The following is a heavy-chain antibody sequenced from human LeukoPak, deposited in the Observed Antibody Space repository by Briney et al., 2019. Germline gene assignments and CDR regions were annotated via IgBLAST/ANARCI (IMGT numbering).Heavy chain of an antibody. Sequence: PSETLSLTCAVYGGSFSGYYWSWIRQLPGKGLEWIGEINHSGSTNYNPSLKSRVTISVDTSKNQFSLKLSSVTAADTAVYYCARTQWLVRNWFDPWGRGTLVTVSS. V-gene: IGHV4-34*01. D-gene: IGHD6-19*01. CDR1: GGSFSGYY. CDR2: INHSGST. CDR3: ARTQWLVRNWFDP. J-gene: IGHJ5*02.